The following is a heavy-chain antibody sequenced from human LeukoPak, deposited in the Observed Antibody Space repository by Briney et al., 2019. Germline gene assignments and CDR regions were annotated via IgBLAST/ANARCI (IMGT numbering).Heavy chain of an antibody. CDR3: ARXRAAAGTDLDY. J-gene: IGHJ4*02. CDR1: GFTFSSYS. D-gene: IGHD6-13*01. V-gene: IGHV3-21*01. CDR2: ISSSSSYI. Sequence: GGSLRLSCVASGFTFSSYSMNWVRQAPGKGLGWVSSISSSSSYIYYADSVKGRFTISRDNAKNSLYLQMNSLRAEDTAVYYCARXRAAAGTDLDYWGQGTLVTVSS.